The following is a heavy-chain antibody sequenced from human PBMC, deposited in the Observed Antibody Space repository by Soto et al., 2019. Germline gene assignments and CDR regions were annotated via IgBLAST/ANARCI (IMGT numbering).Heavy chain of an antibody. D-gene: IGHD1-1*01. CDR2: ISYDGNVA. CDR1: GFTFSNYG. J-gene: IGHJ4*02. V-gene: IGHV3-30*18. Sequence: QVQLVESEGGVVQPGRSLRLSCTASGFTFSNYGMHWVRQAPGKGLEWVTVISYDGNVAYYADSVKGRFTSSRDNSKNSLSLQIDSRRTVDTAVYVCAKERPITHWYIEYWGQGTLVTVSS. CDR3: AKERPITHWYIEY.